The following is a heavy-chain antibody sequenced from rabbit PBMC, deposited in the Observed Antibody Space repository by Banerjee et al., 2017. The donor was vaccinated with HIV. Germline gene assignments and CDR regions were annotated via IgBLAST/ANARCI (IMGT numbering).Heavy chain of an antibody. J-gene: IGHJ4*01. D-gene: IGHD1-1*01. Sequence: QEQLEESGGDLVKPEGSLTLTCTASGFSFSNKYVMCWVRQAPGKGLEWIACINTSSGNTVYATWAKGRFTISKTSWTTVTLQMTSLTAADTATYFCARGSGFDTHFNLWGQGTLVTVS. V-gene: IGHV1S45*01. CDR1: GFSFSNKYV. CDR3: ARGSGFDTHFNL. CDR2: INTSSGNT.